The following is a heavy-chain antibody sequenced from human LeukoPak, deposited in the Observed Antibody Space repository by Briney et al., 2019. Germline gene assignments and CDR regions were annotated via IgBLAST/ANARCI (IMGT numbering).Heavy chain of an antibody. J-gene: IGHJ4*02. D-gene: IGHD6-19*01. CDR2: INPSGGST. V-gene: IGHV1-46*01. Sequence: ASVRVSFKASGYTFTSYYMHWVRQAPGQGLEWMGIINPSGGSTSYAQKFQGRVTMTRDTSTSTVYMELSSLRSEDTAVYYCARLIAVAGTSVDYWGQGTLVTVSS. CDR1: GYTFTSYY. CDR3: ARLIAVAGTSVDY.